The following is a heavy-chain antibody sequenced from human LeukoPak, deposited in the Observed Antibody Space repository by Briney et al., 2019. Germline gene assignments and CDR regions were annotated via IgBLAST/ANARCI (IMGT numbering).Heavy chain of an antibody. Sequence: SQTLSLTCTVSGGSISSGDYYWSWIRQHPGKGLEWIGYIYYSGSTYYNPSLKSRVTISVDTSKNQFSPKLSSVTAADTAVYYCARLYTSFRALEIWGRGTMVTVSS. CDR3: ARLYTSFRALEI. CDR1: GGSISSGDYY. V-gene: IGHV4-31*03. D-gene: IGHD6-6*01. J-gene: IGHJ3*02. CDR2: IYYSGST.